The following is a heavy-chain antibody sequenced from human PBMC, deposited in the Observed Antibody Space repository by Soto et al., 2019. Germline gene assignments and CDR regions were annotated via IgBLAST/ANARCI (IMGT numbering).Heavy chain of an antibody. J-gene: IGHJ4*02. V-gene: IGHV4-31*03. CDR1: GGSISSGDYY. CDR2: IHYSGST. CDR3: AREIRGYISYLDY. D-gene: IGHD3-10*01. Sequence: PSETLSLTCTVSGGSISSGDYYWTWIRQHPGKGLEWIGYIHYSGSTYYNPSLKSRITISVDTSKNQFSLEVSSVTAADTAVYYCAREIRGYISYLDYWGQGTQVTVS.